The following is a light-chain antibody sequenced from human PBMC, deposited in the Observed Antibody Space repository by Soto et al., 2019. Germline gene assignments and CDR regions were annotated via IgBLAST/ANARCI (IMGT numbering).Light chain of an antibody. CDR3: QQYNNWPQT. Sequence: EIVMTQSPATLSVSTGERATLSCRASQSVSSNLAWYQQKPGQAPRLLIYGAATRATGIPARFSGSVSGTEFTLTISSLQSEDCAVYYCQQYNNWPQTFGQGKKLEIK. J-gene: IGKJ2*01. CDR2: GAA. CDR1: QSVSSN. V-gene: IGKV3-15*01.